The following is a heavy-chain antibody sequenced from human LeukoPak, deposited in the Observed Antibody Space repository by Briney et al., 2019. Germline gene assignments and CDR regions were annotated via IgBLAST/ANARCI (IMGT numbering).Heavy chain of an antibody. CDR1: GFTFNAYG. CDR2: ISYDGNDK. CDR3: AKARSPRGSFYYSMGV. V-gene: IGHV3-30*18. D-gene: IGHD3-10*01. Sequence: GRSLILSCAASGFTFNAYGIYWVRQAPGKGLECVAVISYDGNDKYYTDSVRGRFTISRDNSKRTVSLQMNSLRYDDTAVYYCAKARSPRGSFYYSMGVWGQGTTVTVSS. J-gene: IGHJ6*02.